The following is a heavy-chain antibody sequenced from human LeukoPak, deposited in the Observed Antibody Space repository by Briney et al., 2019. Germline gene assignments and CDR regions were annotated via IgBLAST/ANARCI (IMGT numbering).Heavy chain of an antibody. CDR2: ISSSSTI. D-gene: IGHD6-13*01. CDR1: GFTFSSYS. CDR3: AREFIAAAGTDY. Sequence: GGSLRLSCAASGFTFSSYSMNWVRQAPGKGLEWVSYISSSSTIYYADSVKGRFTIPRDNAKNSLYLQMNSLRAEDTAVYYCAREFIAAAGTDYWGQGTLVTVSS. J-gene: IGHJ4*02. V-gene: IGHV3-48*01.